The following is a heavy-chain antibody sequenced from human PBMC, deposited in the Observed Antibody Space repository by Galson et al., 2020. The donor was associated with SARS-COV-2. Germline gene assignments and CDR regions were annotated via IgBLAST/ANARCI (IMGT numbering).Heavy chain of an antibody. Sequence: GGSLRLSCAASGFTFTNYDMHWVRQAPGKGLEWVASIGTIGDTYYAVSVKGRFTISRENDKNSLYLQMNSLRAGDSAIYYCARVAWDRPVLGFRASGMDVWGQGTTVTVSS. J-gene: IGHJ6*02. D-gene: IGHD1-26*01. CDR3: ARVAWDRPVLGFRASGMDV. CDR2: IGTIGDT. CDR1: GFTFTNYD. V-gene: IGHV3-13*01.